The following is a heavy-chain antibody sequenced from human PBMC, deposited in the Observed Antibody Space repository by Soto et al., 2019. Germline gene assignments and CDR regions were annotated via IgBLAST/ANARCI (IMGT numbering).Heavy chain of an antibody. J-gene: IGHJ6*02. D-gene: IGHD4-17*01. Sequence: QVQLVQSGAEVKKPGASVKVSCKASGYTFTSYYMHWVRQAPGQGLEWMGIINPSGGSTSYAQKFQGRVTMTRDTSTSTVYMELSSLRSEDTAMYYCARVGVPGGDHQPESMDVWGQGTTVTVSS. CDR3: ARVGVPGGDHQPESMDV. CDR2: INPSGGST. CDR1: GYTFTSYY. V-gene: IGHV1-46*01.